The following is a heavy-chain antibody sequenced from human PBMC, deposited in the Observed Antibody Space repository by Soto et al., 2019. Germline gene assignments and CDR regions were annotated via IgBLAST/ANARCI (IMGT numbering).Heavy chain of an antibody. CDR2: IYYSGST. V-gene: IGHV4-30-4*01. Sequence: QVQLQEPGPGLVKPSQTLSLTCTVSGGSIRSGDYYWSWIRQPPGKGLEWIGYIYYSGSTYYNPSLKSRVTISVDTSKNQYSLNLSSVTAADTAVYYCASHSITVGRGVYYWGQGTLVTVSS. CDR3: ASHSITVGRGVYY. D-gene: IGHD3-10*01. J-gene: IGHJ4*02. CDR1: GGSIRSGDYY.